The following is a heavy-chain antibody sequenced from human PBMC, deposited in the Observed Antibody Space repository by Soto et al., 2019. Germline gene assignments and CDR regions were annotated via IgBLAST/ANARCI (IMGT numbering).Heavy chain of an antibody. CDR1: VFTFSTYW. CDR3: ARSDWFDP. CDR2: IKSDGSST. Sequence: PGGSLRLSCAASVFTFSTYWMHLVRQAPGKGLVCVSRIKSDGSSTTYADSVKGLFTISRYNAKNTLYLQMNSLRVEDTAVYYCARSDWFDPWGQGTLVTFSS. V-gene: IGHV3-74*01. J-gene: IGHJ5*02.